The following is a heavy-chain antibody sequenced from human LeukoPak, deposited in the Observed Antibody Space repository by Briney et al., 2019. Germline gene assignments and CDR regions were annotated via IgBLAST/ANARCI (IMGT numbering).Heavy chain of an antibody. Sequence: SVKVSCTASGGTFSSYAISWVRQAPGQGLEWMGRIIPILGIANYAQKFQGRVTITADKSTSTAYMELSSLRSEDTAVYYCARGRVVTAFDYWGQGTLVTVSS. CDR3: ARGRVVTAFDY. D-gene: IGHD2-21*02. CDR1: GGTFSSYA. V-gene: IGHV1-69*04. J-gene: IGHJ4*02. CDR2: IIPILGIA.